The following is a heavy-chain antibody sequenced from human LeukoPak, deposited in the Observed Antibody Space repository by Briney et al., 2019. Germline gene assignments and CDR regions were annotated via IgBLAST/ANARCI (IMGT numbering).Heavy chain of an antibody. D-gene: IGHD6-6*01. CDR2: ISGSGDTT. V-gene: IGHV3-23*01. J-gene: IGHJ4*02. Sequence: GGSLRLSCAASGFTFSSYAMSWVRQAPGKGLEWVSGISGSGDTTYYADSVKGRFTIPRDNSKNTLYLQMNSLRAEDTAIYYCAKDRVRPSIAPRPFDYWGQGTLVTVSS. CDR3: AKDRVRPSIAPRPFDY. CDR1: GFTFSSYA.